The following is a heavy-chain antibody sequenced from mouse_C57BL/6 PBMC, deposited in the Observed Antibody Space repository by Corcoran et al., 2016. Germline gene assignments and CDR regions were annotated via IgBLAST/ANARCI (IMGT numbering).Heavy chain of an antibody. J-gene: IGHJ2*01. D-gene: IGHD1-1*01. V-gene: IGHV9-3*01. CDR2: INTYSGVP. CDR3: ARYYYGSSPDY. Sequence: QIQLVQSGPELKKPGETVKISCKASGYTFTTYGMSWVKQAPGKGLKWMGWINTYSGVPTYADDFKGRFAFSLETSASTAYLQINNLKNEDTATYLCARYYYGSSPDYWGQGTTLTVSS. CDR1: GYTFTTYG.